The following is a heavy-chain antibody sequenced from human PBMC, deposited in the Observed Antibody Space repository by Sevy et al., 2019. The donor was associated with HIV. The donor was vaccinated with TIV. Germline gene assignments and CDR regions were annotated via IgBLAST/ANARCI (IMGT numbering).Heavy chain of an antibody. CDR1: GDSTNNNRW. D-gene: IGHD1-1*01. CDR2: IFRTGKA. CDR3: ARHMTTTGTRGFDY. V-gene: IGHV4-4*02. J-gene: IGHJ4*02. Sequence: SETLSLTCSLSGDSTNNNRWWSWVRQPPGQGLEWIGEIFRTGKANYNASLESRVTISVDPSNNQIYLRLTSVTAADTAFYYCARHMTTTGTRGFDYWGQGALVTVSS.